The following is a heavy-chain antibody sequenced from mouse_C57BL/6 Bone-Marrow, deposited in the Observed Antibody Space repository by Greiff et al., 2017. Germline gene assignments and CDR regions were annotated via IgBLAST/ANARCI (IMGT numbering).Heavy chain of an antibody. CDR1: GYTFTSYW. V-gene: IGHV1-61*01. CDR3: ARDDGYYRRFAY. D-gene: IGHD2-3*01. CDR2: IYPSDSET. Sequence: QVQLQQLGAELVRPGSSVKLSCKASGYTFTSYWMDWVKQRPGQGLEWIGNIYPSDSETHYNQKFKDKATLTVDKSSSTAYMQLSSLTSEDSAVYYCARDDGYYRRFAYWGQGTLVTVSA. J-gene: IGHJ3*01.